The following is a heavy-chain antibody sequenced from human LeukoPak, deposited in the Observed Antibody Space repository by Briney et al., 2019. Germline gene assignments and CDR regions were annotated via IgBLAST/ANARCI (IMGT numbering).Heavy chain of an antibody. CDR1: GFTFTTYS. D-gene: IGHD6-19*01. CDR2: ISSGSSAI. J-gene: IGHJ4*02. Sequence: GGSLRLSCEASGFTFTTYSMTWVRQAPGKGLEWVSIISSGSSAIFSADALKGRFTISRDDAKNLLYLDMNSLRAEDTAVYYCARVSDISVAAYFDYWGQGTRVTVSS. CDR3: ARVSDISVAAYFDY. V-gene: IGHV3-21*01.